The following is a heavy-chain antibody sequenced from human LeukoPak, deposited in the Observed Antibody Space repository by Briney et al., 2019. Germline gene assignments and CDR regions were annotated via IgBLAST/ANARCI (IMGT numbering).Heavy chain of an antibody. CDR2: INAGNGNT. V-gene: IGHV1-3*03. CDR3: ARFGYYFFDY. CDR1: RYTFTGYY. J-gene: IGHJ4*02. Sequence: ASLKVSCKASRYTFTGYYMHWVRQAPGQGLEWMGWINAGNGNTKYSQEFQGRVTITRDTSASTAYMELSSLRSEDMAVYYCARFGYYFFDYWGQGTLVTVSS. D-gene: IGHD2/OR15-2a*01.